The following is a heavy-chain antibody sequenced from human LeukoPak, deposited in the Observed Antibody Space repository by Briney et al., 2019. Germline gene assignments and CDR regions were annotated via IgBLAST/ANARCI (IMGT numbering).Heavy chain of an antibody. J-gene: IGHJ4*02. CDR1: GFTFSSYA. D-gene: IGHD6-13*01. Sequence: GESLRLSCAASGFTFSSYAMNWVRRAPGKGLEWVSGISDSGGSTYYADSVKGRFTISRDNSKNTLYLQMNSLRAEDTAVYYCTKDQQQLLGLADYWGQGTLVTVSS. CDR2: ISDSGGST. CDR3: TKDQQQLLGLADY. V-gene: IGHV3-23*01.